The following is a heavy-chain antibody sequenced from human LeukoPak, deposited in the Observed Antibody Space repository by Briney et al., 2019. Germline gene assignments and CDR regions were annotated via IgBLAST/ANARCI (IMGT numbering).Heavy chain of an antibody. CDR2: INRDGSST. Sequence: PGGSLRLSCAASGFTFSSHLMHWVRQVPGKGLVWVSRINRDGSSTNYADAVKGRFTISRDNAKSTLYLQMNSLRAEDTAVYYCAREGVGYYDLWGQGTLVTVSS. D-gene: IGHD3-22*01. CDR3: AREGVGYYDL. J-gene: IGHJ4*02. CDR1: GFTFSSHL. V-gene: IGHV3-74*01.